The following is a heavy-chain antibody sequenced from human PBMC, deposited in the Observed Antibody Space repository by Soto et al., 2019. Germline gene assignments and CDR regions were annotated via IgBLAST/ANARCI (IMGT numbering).Heavy chain of an antibody. D-gene: IGHD6-19*01. CDR2: ISAYNGNT. CDR3: ARVKAVAGMVPHNNWFEP. Sequence: ASVKVSCKASGYTFTSYGISWVRQAPGQGLEWMGWISAYNGNTNYAQKLQGRVTMTTDTSTSTAYMELRSLRSDDTAVYYCARVKAVAGMVPHNNWFEPWGQGTLVTVSS. J-gene: IGHJ5*02. CDR1: GYTFTSYG. V-gene: IGHV1-18*04.